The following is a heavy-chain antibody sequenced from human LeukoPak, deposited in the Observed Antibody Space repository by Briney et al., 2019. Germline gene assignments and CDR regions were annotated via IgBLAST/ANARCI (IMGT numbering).Heavy chain of an antibody. Sequence: GESLKISCKGSGYTFTKYWIGWVRHVPGKGLEWMGIIWPGDSDTKYSPSFQGQVTISVDKSISTTYLQWSSLKASDTAIYYCARQYYDILTGYYIHFDYWGQGTLVTVSS. V-gene: IGHV5-51*01. CDR1: GYTFTKYW. D-gene: IGHD3-9*01. CDR2: IWPGDSDT. CDR3: ARQYYDILTGYYIHFDY. J-gene: IGHJ4*02.